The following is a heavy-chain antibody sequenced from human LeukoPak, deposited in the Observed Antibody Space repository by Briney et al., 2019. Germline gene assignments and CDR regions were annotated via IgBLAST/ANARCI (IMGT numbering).Heavy chain of an antibody. Sequence: ASQTLSLTCTVSGGSISSGDYYWSWIRQPPGKGLEWIGYIYYSGSTYYNPSLKSRVTISVDTSKNQFSLKLSSVTAADTAVYYCARANWTTGYFDYWGQGTLVTVSS. CDR2: IYYSGST. D-gene: IGHD4-17*01. CDR3: ARANWTTGYFDY. CDR1: GGSISSGDYY. J-gene: IGHJ4*02. V-gene: IGHV4-30-4*01.